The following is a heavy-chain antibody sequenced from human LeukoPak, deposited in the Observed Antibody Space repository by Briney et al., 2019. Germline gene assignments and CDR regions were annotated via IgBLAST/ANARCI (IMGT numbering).Heavy chain of an antibody. Sequence: SQTLSLTCAISGDRVSSTAWNWIRQSPSRGLEWLGRTYYRYKWYNDYAVSVKSRITINADTSKNQFSLQLNSVTPEDTAVYYCARGGRGYCTSSSCYFDYWGQGTLVTVSS. J-gene: IGHJ4*02. D-gene: IGHD2-2*01. V-gene: IGHV6-1*01. CDR3: ARGGRGYCTSSSCYFDY. CDR1: GDRVSSTA. CDR2: TYYRYKWYN.